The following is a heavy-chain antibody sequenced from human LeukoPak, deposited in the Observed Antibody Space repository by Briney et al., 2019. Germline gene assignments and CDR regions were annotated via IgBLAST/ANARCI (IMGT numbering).Heavy chain of an antibody. CDR2: INSDSGFT. V-gene: IGHV1-2*02. D-gene: IGHD3-9*01. CDR3: ARNFDMKGFDP. Sequence: ASVKVSCKASGYTFTGYYMNWVREAPGQGLEWMGWINSDSGFTKYAQKFQGRVTMTRDTSITTVYMDLTRLTSDDTAVYYCARNFDMKGFDPWGQGTLVTVSS. J-gene: IGHJ5*02. CDR1: GYTFTGYY.